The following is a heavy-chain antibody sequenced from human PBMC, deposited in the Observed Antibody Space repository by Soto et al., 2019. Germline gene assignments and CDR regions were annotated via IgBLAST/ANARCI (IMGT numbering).Heavy chain of an antibody. CDR2: ISGSGGKT. D-gene: IGHD3-22*01. CDR1: GFTFSSYA. CDR3: GGAKDEYYDESGTHYGWFDP. V-gene: IGHV3-23*01. J-gene: IGHJ5*02. Sequence: PGGSLRLSCAASGFTFSSYAMSWVRQAPGKGLEWVSAISGSGGKTYYADSVKGRLTISGDNSQNTLYLQMNSLRAEDTAVYYCGGAKDEYYDESGTHYGWFDPWGEGTLVTVSS.